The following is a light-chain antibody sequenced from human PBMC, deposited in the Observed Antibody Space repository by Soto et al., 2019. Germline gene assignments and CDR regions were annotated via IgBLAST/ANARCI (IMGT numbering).Light chain of an antibody. CDR3: QSYDTSVSGARV. CDR1: SSNIGAGYD. Sequence: QSVLTQPPSVSGAPGQRVTISCTGRSSNIGAGYDVHWYQQLPGTAPKLLIYGNINRPSGVPDRFSGSKSGTSASLAITGLQAEDEADYYCQSYDTSVSGARVFGGGTKLTVL. J-gene: IGLJ3*02. CDR2: GNI. V-gene: IGLV1-40*01.